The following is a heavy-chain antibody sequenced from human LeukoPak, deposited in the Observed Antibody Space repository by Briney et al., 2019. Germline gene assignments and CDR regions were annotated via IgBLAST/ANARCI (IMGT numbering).Heavy chain of an antibody. CDR1: GFTFSRYA. CDR2: ISGSGGST. V-gene: IGHV3-23*01. CDR3: AKDRFPGYCSSTSCYPPYNWFDP. J-gene: IGHJ5*02. D-gene: IGHD2-2*01. Sequence: PGGSLRLPCAASGFTFSRYAMSWVRQAPGKGLEWVSAISGSGGSTYYAYSVKGAFTISRDNSKNTLYLQMNSLRAEDTAVYYCAKDRFPGYCSSTSCYPPYNWFDPWGQGTLVTVSS.